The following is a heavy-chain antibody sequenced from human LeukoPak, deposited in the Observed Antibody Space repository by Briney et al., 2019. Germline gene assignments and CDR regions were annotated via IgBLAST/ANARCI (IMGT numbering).Heavy chain of an antibody. CDR3: ARQGYGDYDLYDAFDI. CDR1: GYSFTSYW. Sequence: GESLKISCKGSGYSFTSYWIGWVRQMPGKGLEWMGIIYPGDSDTRYSPSFQGQVTISADKSISTAYLQWSSLKASDTAMYYCARQGYGDYDLYDAFDIWGQGTMATVSS. D-gene: IGHD4-17*01. J-gene: IGHJ3*02. CDR2: IYPGDSDT. V-gene: IGHV5-51*01.